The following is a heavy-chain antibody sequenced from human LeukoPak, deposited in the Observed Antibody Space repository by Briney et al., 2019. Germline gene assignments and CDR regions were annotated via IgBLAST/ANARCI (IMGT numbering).Heavy chain of an antibody. V-gene: IGHV3-7*01. CDR1: GFTFCNFW. D-gene: IGHD2-15*01. CDR3: AKGGYCSGGSCYSGGWFDP. CDR2: IKQDGSEI. J-gene: IGHJ5*02. Sequence: GGSLRLSCAASGFTFCNFWMSWVRQAPGKGLEWVANIKQDGSEIYYVDSVKGRFTISRDNAKNSLYLQMNSLRAEDTAVYYCAKGGYCSGGSCYSGGWFDPWGQGTLVTVSS.